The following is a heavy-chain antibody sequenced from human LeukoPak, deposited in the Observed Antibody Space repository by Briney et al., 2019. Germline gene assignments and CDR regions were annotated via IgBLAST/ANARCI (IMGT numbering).Heavy chain of an antibody. V-gene: IGHV3-11*04. CDR2: ISSSGSTI. D-gene: IGHD6-25*01. Sequence: GGSLRLSCAASGFTFSDYYMSWIRQAPGKGLEWVSYISSSGSTIYYADSVKGRFTIYRDNAKNSLYLQMNSLRAEDTAVYYCAKSRLPYGSASYVRDWGQGTLVTVSS. CDR1: GFTFSDYY. J-gene: IGHJ4*02. CDR3: AKSRLPYGSASYVRD.